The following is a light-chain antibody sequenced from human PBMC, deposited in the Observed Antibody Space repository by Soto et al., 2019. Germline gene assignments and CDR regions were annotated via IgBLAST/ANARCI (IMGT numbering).Light chain of an antibody. V-gene: IGLV2-14*03. Sequence: QSVLTQPTSVSGSPGQSINISCTGTSSDVGGYNYVSWYQHHPGKAPKLIIYDVSNRPSGGSNPFSGSKSGNTASLTISGLQPEDEADYYCSSYTTSNTRQIVFGTGTKVTVL. CDR1: SSDVGGYNY. CDR2: DVS. CDR3: SSYTTSNTRQIV. J-gene: IGLJ1*01.